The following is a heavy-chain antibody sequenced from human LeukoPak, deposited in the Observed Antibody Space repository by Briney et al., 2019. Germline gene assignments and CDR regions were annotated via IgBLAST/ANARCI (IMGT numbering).Heavy chain of an antibody. V-gene: IGHV3-74*01. CDR3: ARGGGYSYAPFDY. CDR2: INSDGSST. D-gene: IGHD5-18*01. CDR1: GFTFGSYW. J-gene: IGHJ4*02. Sequence: QSGGSLRLSCAASGFTFGSYWMHWVRQAPGKGLVWVSRINSDGSSTIYADSVKGRFTISRDNAKNTLYLQMNSLRAEATAVYYCARGGGYSYAPFDYWGQGTLVTVSS.